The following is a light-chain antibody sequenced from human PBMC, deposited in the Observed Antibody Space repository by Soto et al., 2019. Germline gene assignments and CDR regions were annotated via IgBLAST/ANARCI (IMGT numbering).Light chain of an antibody. CDR2: GAS. CDR1: QSVRSN. CDR3: QDYGGSPLYT. J-gene: IGKJ3*01. Sequence: VMTQSPATLSVYPGERATLSCRASQSVRSNLAWYQQKPGQSPRLLIYGASTRATGIPDRFSASASGTDFTLTVSRLEPEDFAIYYCQDYGGSPLYTFGQGTIVDVK. V-gene: IGKV3-15*01.